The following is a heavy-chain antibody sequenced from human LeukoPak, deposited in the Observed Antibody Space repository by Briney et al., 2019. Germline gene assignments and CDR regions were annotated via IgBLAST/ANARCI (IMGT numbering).Heavy chain of an antibody. CDR3: AKEHEYHDYFDH. CDR2: IYIGGST. CDR1: GFTVRSNY. J-gene: IGHJ4*02. D-gene: IGHD2-2*01. Sequence: GGSLRLSCAASGFTVRSNYMSWVRQAPGKGLEWVSLIYIGGSTSYADPVEGRFTISRDHSKNTLYLQMNSLRAEDTAVYYCAKEHEYHDYFDHWGQGTLVIVSS. V-gene: IGHV3-53*01.